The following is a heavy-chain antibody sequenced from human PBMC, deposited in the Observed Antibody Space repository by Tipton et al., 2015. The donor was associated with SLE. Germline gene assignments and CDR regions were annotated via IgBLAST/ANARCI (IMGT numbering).Heavy chain of an antibody. Sequence: TLSLTCTVSGGSISSSSYYWGWIRQPPGKGLEWIGSIYYSGSTYYNPSLKSRVTISVDTSKNQFSLKLSSVTAADTAVYYCAREGSGSYFDYWGQGTLVTVSS. D-gene: IGHD3-10*01. CDR2: IYYSGST. CDR1: GGSISSSSYY. V-gene: IGHV4-39*07. CDR3: AREGSGSYFDY. J-gene: IGHJ4*02.